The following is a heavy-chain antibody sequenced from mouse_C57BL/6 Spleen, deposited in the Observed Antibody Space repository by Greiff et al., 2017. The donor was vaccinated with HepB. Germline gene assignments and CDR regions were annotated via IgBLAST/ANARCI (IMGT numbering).Heavy chain of an antibody. D-gene: IGHD1-1*01. V-gene: IGHV1-72*01. CDR3: ARDSSLFSYAMDY. J-gene: IGHJ4*01. CDR1: GYTFTSYW. CDR2: IDPNSGGT. Sequence: VHLVESGAELVKPGASVKLSCKASGYTFTSYWMHWVKQRPGRGLEWIGRIDPNSGGTKYNEKFKSKATLTVDKPSSTAYMQLSSLTSEDSAVYYCARDSSLFSYAMDYWGQGTSVTVSS.